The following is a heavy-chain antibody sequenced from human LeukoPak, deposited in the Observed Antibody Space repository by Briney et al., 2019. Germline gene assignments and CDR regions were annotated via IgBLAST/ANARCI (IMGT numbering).Heavy chain of an antibody. J-gene: IGHJ4*02. CDR2: ISYDGSNK. D-gene: IGHD6-19*01. CDR3: AKDHSSGWFDY. Sequence: GSLRPSCAASGFTFSSYGMHWGRQAPGKGLEWVAVISYDGSNKYYADSVKGRFTISRDNSKNTLYLQMNSLRAEDTAVYYCAKDHSSGWFDYWGQGTLVTVSS. V-gene: IGHV3-30*18. CDR1: GFTFSSYG.